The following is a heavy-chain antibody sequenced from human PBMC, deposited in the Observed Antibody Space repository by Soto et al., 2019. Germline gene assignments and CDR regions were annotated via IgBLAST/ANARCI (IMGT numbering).Heavy chain of an antibody. CDR3: TRDWVGIVVVPAEWDDAFDI. J-gene: IGHJ3*02. CDR2: IRSKAYGGTT. CDR1: GFTFGDYA. D-gene: IGHD2-2*01. Sequence: GGSLRLSCTASGFTFGDYAMSWFRQAPGKGLEWVGFIRSKAYGGTTEYAASVKGRFTISRDDSKSIAYLQMNSLKTEDTAVYYCTRDWVGIVVVPAEWDDAFDIWGQGTMVTVSS. V-gene: IGHV3-49*03.